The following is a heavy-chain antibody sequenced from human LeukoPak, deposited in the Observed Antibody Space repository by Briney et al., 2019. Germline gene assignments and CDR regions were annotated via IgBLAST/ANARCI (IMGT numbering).Heavy chain of an antibody. CDR3: ARTTYIAAAGMFDY. CDR2: INHTGST. CDR1: GGSFSGSY. V-gene: IGHV4-34*01. Sequence: SETLSLTCAVHGGSFSGSYWRWIRQTPGKGLVWLGEINHTGSTNYNPSLKSRATISVDMSKNQFSLKVSSVTAADTAVYYCARTTYIAAAGMFDYWGQGTLVTVSS. D-gene: IGHD6-13*01. J-gene: IGHJ4*02.